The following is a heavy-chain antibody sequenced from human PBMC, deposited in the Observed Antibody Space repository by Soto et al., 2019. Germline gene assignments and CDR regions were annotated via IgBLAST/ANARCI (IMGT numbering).Heavy chain of an antibody. J-gene: IGHJ4*02. CDR3: GSGAGQVQDFGGPFDY. CDR1: GHSFSSHD. D-gene: IGHD4-17*01. CDR2: ISGHNGNT. V-gene: IGHV1-18*04. Sequence: QVQLVQSGAEVKKPGASVKVSCKASGHSFSSHDINWVRQAPGQGLEWMGWISGHNGNTKYVQKFQGRVTVTTDTSTNTAYMELRGLRSDDTAVYYCGSGAGQVQDFGGPFDYWGQGTLVTVSS.